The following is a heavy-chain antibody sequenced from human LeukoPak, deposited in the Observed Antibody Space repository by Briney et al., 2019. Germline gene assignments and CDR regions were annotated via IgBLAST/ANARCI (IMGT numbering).Heavy chain of an antibody. V-gene: IGHV1-18*01. J-gene: IGHJ4*02. CDR1: GYTFSSYG. D-gene: IGHD3-9*01. Sequence: ASVKVSCKASGYTFSSYGFSWVRQAPGQGLEWMGWINEYNGNTKYAEKVQDRVTMTTDTSTNTGYMELRSLRSDDTAVYYCARLFYDILTGRYTYFDYWGQGTLVTVSS. CDR2: INEYNGNT. CDR3: ARLFYDILTGRYTYFDY.